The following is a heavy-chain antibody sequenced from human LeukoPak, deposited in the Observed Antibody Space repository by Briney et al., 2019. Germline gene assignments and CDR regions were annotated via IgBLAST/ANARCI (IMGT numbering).Heavy chain of an antibody. Sequence: SETLSLTCAVSGYSISSGYYWGWIRQPPGKGLEWIGRIHHSGSTYYNPSLKSRVTISVDTSKNQFSLKLSSVTAADTAVYYCARRIYCNTTSCYTDYFFDYWGQGTLATVSS. CDR2: IHHSGST. V-gene: IGHV4-38-2*01. D-gene: IGHD2-2*02. J-gene: IGHJ4*02. CDR3: ARRIYCNTTSCYTDYFFDY. CDR1: GYSISSGYY.